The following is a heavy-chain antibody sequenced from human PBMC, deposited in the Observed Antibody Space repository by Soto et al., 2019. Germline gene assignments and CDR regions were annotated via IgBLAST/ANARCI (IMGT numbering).Heavy chain of an antibody. CDR2: IWYDGSNK. CDR3: ARSPVDTAMADNWFDP. V-gene: IGHV3-33*01. J-gene: IGHJ5*02. Sequence: VGSLRLSCAASGFTFSSYGMHWVRQAPGKGLEWVAVIWYDGSNKYYADSVKGRFTISRDNSKNTLYLQMNSLRAEDTAVYYCARSPVDTAMADNWFDPWGQGTLVTVSS. D-gene: IGHD5-18*01. CDR1: GFTFSSYG.